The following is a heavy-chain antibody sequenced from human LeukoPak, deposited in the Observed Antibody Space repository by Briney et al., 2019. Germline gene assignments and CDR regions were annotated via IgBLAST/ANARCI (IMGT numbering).Heavy chain of an antibody. V-gene: IGHV3-30-3*01. J-gene: IGHJ4*02. D-gene: IGHD6-13*01. CDR2: ISYDGSNK. CDR1: GFTFSSYA. Sequence: GGSLRLSCAASGFTFSSYAMYWVRQAPGKGLEWVAVISYDGSNKYYADSVKGRFTISRDNSKNTLYLQMNSLRAEDTAVYYCARDPGHIAAALPDYWGQGTLVTVSS. CDR3: ARDPGHIAAALPDY.